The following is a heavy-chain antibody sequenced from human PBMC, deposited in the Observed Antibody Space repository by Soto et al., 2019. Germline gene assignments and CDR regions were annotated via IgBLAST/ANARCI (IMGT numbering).Heavy chain of an antibody. V-gene: IGHV4-59*01. CDR1: GGSISSYY. J-gene: IGHJ4*02. CDR2: IYYSGST. CDR3: ARGRRYYDSNGYYNYFDY. D-gene: IGHD3-22*01. Sequence: SSETLSLTCTVSGGSISSYYWSWIRQPPGKGLEWIGYIYYSGSTNYNPSLKSRVTISVDTSKNQFSLKLSSVTAADTAVYYCARGRRYYDSNGYYNYFDYWGQGTLVTV.